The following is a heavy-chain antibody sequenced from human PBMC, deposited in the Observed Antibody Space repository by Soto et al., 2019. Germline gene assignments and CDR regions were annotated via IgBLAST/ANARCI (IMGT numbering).Heavy chain of an antibody. D-gene: IGHD1-20*01. CDR3: ASNWNQQYNWFDP. CDR1: GYTFTSYC. Sequence: GASVKVSCKASGYTFTSYCISWVRQAPGQGLEWMGWISAYNGNTNYAQKLQGRVTMTTDTSTSTAYMELRSLRSDDTAVYYCASNWNQQYNWFDPWGQGTLVTVSS. J-gene: IGHJ5*02. CDR2: ISAYNGNT. V-gene: IGHV1-18*01.